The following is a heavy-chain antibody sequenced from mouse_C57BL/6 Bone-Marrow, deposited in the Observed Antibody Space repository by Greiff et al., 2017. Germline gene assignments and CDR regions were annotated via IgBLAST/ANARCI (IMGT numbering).Heavy chain of an antibody. J-gene: IGHJ3*01. CDR1: GYTFTSYT. CDR3: AREGPYYYGSSSWFAY. D-gene: IGHD1-1*01. Sequence: QVQLQQSGAELARPGASVKMSCKASGYTFTSYTMHWVKQRPGQGLEWIGYINPSSGYTKYNQKFKDKATLTADKSSSTAYMQLSSLTSEDSAVYYCAREGPYYYGSSSWFAYWGQGTLVTVSA. V-gene: IGHV1-4*01. CDR2: INPSSGYT.